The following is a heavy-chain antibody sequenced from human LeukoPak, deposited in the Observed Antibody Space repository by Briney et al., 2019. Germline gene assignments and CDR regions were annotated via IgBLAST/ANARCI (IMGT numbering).Heavy chain of an antibody. V-gene: IGHV1-3*01. CDR3: ARRLPIYDSSGYYHQTGHRPFDY. CDR2: INAGNGNT. Sequence: ASVTVSCTASGYTFTSYAMHWVRQAPGQRLEWMGWINAGNGNTKYSQKFQGRVTITRDTSASTAYMELSSLRSEDTAVYYCARRLPIYDSSGYYHQTGHRPFDYWGQGTLVTVSS. CDR1: GYTFTSYA. J-gene: IGHJ4*02. D-gene: IGHD3-22*01.